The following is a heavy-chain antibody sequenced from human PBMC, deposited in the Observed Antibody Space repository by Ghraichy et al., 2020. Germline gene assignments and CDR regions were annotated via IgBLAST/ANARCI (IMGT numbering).Heavy chain of an antibody. CDR1: GFTVSSNY. Sequence: GESLNISCAASGFTVSSNYMSWVRQAPGKGLEWVSVIYSGGSTYYADSVKGRFTISRDNSKNTLYLQMNSLRAEDTAVYYCARELDYYDSSGYPIHAFDIWGQGTMVTVSS. CDR3: ARELDYYDSSGYPIHAFDI. D-gene: IGHD3-22*01. CDR2: IYSGGST. V-gene: IGHV3-53*01. J-gene: IGHJ3*02.